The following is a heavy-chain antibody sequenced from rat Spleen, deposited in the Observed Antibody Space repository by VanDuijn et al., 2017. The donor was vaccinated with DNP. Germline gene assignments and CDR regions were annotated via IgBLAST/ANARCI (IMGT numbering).Heavy chain of an antibody. Sequence: EVQLVESGGGLVQPGRSLKLSCAASGFTFSNYGMAWVRQAPKKGLEWVATISTSGGSTYYRDSVKGRFTISRDNAKSTLYLQMDSLRSEDTATYYCARLSWGSDYFDYWGQGVMVTVSS. CDR1: GFTFSNYG. D-gene: IGHD1-3*01. CDR3: ARLSWGSDYFDY. V-gene: IGHV5S13*01. CDR2: ISTSGGST. J-gene: IGHJ2*01.